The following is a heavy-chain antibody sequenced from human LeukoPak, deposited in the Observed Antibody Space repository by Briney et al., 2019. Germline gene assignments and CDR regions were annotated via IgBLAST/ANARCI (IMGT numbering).Heavy chain of an antibody. J-gene: IGHJ4*02. D-gene: IGHD1-1*01. CDR3: ARDNDQFWVPLDY. CDR2: INPNTGGT. Sequence: ASVKVSCKASGYTFTGYYIHWVRQAPGQGLEWMGWINPNTGGTNYAQKFQGRVTMTRDTSISTAYMELSSLRSDDTAVYYCARDNDQFWVPLDYWGQGTLVTVSS. V-gene: IGHV1-2*02. CDR1: GYTFTGYY.